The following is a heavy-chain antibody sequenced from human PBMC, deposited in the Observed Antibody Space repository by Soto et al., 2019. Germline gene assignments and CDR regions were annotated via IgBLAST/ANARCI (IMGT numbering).Heavy chain of an antibody. J-gene: IGHJ4*02. Sequence: QVQLVESGGGLVKPGGSLRLSCAASGFTFSDYYMKWIRQAPGKGLEWVSYISSGGTTIYSADSVKGRFTISRDNAKNSLYRQMNSLRAEDTAVYYCARVTLPYSSTWYFDYWGQGTLVTVSS. D-gene: IGHD6-13*01. CDR1: GFTFSDYY. V-gene: IGHV3-11*01. CDR3: ARVTLPYSSTWYFDY. CDR2: ISSGGTTI.